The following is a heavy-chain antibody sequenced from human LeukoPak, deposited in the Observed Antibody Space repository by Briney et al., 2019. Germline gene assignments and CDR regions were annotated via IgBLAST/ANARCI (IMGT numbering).Heavy chain of an antibody. V-gene: IGHV3-23*01. CDR1: GFTFSSYA. D-gene: IGHD6-19*01. Sequence: GGSLGLSCAASGFTFSSYAMSWVRQAPGKGLEWVSAISGSGGSTYYADSVKGRFTISRDNSKNTLYLQMNSLRAEDTAVYYCAKDQDSGIAVAGSGPGYWGQGTLVTVSS. CDR3: AKDQDSGIAVAGSGPGY. J-gene: IGHJ4*02. CDR2: ISGSGGST.